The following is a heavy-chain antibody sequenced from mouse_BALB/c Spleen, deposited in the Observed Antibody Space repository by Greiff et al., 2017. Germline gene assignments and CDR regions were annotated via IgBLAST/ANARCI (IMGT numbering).Heavy chain of an antibody. Sequence: VKLQESGAELMKPGASVKISCKATGYTFSSYWIEWVKQRPGHGLEWIGEILPGSGSTNYNEKFKGKATFTADTSSNTAYMQLSSLTSEDSAVYYCARSGRYDAFYAMDYWGQGTSVTVSS. D-gene: IGHD2-14*01. CDR3: ARSGRYDAFYAMDY. CDR2: ILPGSGST. CDR1: GYTFSSYW. V-gene: IGHV1-9*01. J-gene: IGHJ4*01.